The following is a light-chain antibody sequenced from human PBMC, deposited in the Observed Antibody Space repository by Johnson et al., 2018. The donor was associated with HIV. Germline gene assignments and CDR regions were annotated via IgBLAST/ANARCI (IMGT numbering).Light chain of an antibody. V-gene: IGLV1-51*02. J-gene: IGLJ1*01. CDR3: GTWDNSLSAV. CDR2: END. Sequence: QSVLTQPPSVSAAPGQKVTISCSGSTSNIGNNYVSWYQQLPGTAPRLLIYENDKRPSGIPDRFSGSKSGTSATLGITGLQTGDEDDYYCGTWDNSLSAVFGTGTTVTVL. CDR1: TSNIGNNY.